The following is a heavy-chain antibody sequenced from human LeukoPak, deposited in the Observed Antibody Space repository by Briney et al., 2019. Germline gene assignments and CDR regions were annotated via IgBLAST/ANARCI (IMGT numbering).Heavy chain of an antibody. V-gene: IGHV3-30*02. D-gene: IGHD2-2*01. J-gene: IGHJ4*02. CDR1: GFTFRNYG. CDR2: IRYDGSDT. Sequence: GGSLRLSCAASGFTFRNYGFHWVRQAPGKGLEWVAFIRYDGSDTYYADSVKGRFIISRDNAKNSVSLQMNSLRAEDTAVYYCTRMVWRSRPFDYWGQGTLVTVSS. CDR3: TRMVWRSRPFDY.